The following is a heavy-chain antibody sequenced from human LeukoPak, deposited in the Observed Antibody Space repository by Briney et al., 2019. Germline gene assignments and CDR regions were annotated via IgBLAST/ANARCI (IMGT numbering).Heavy chain of an antibody. CDR1: GFTFDDYA. CDR2: ISGDGGST. D-gene: IGHD3-10*01. J-gene: IGHJ4*02. CDR3: AKELWFGEFSGAFDY. V-gene: IGHV3-43*02. Sequence: GGSLRLSCAASGFTFDDYAMHWVRQAPGKGLEWVSLISGDGGSTYYADSVKGRFTISRDNSKNSLYLQMNSLRTEDTALYYCAKELWFGEFSGAFDYWGQGTLVTVSS.